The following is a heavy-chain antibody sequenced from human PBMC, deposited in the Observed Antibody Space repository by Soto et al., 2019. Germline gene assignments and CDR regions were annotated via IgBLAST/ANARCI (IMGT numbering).Heavy chain of an antibody. CDR2: IYPGDSDT. D-gene: IGHD3-22*01. Sequence: GESLKISCKGSGYSFTSYWIGWVRQMPGKGLEWMGIIYPGDSDTRYSPSFQGQVTISADKSISTAYLQWSSLKASDTAMYYCARRAIYYDSSGYPTRGDFDIWGQGTMVTVSS. V-gene: IGHV5-51*01. CDR1: GYSFTSYW. J-gene: IGHJ3*02. CDR3: ARRAIYYDSSGYPTRGDFDI.